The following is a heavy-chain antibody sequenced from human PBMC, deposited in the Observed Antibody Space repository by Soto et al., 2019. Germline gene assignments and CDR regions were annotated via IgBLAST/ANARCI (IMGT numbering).Heavy chain of an antibody. Sequence: DVRGLESGGGLVQPGGSLRLSCAPSGFTFSVSDMTWARQAPGKGLERVSSISIRGDVAYYADSVKGRFTISRDNSKNTPYLQLSTLSAEVTTVYCCAKLLSQAPFDYWSRGGLVTVSS. CDR3: AKLLSQAPFDY. CDR2: ISIRGDVA. V-gene: IGHV3-23*01. J-gene: IGHJ4*02. CDR1: GFTFSVSD.